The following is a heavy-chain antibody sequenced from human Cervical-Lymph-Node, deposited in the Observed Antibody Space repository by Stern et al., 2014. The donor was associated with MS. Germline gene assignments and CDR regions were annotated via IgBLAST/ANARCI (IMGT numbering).Heavy chain of an antibody. CDR3: ARLGSGWSNVDAEYFQH. J-gene: IGHJ1*01. D-gene: IGHD6-19*01. CDR2: IYYSGRT. CDR1: GCSISSYF. V-gene: IGHV4-59*01. Sequence: QLQLQESGPGLVKPSATLSLTCTASGCSISSYFWRWIRQPPGKGLEWIGYIYYSGRTTYNPHLTSGVTISVDTSKNQFSLKLSSVTAADTAVYYCARLGSGWSNVDAEYFQHWGQGTLVTVSS.